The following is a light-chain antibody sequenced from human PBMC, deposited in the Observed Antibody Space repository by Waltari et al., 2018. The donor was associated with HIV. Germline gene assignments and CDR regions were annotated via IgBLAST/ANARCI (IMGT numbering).Light chain of an antibody. J-gene: IGLJ2*01. CDR1: RSNIWAGYD. V-gene: IGLV1-40*01. CDR3: QSYDSNLSGL. Sequence: QSELTQPPSVSAAPGQRVTISCTGTRSNIWAGYDVPWYQQVPGRAPKVVIYGNSNRPSGVPDRFSGSKSGSSASLVITGLQSEDEADYYCQSYDSNLSGLFGGGTKVTVL. CDR2: GNS.